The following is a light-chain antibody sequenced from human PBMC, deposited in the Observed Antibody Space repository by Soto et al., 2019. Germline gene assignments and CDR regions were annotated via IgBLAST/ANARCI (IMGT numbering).Light chain of an antibody. V-gene: IGKV1-5*03. CDR2: MXA. J-gene: IGKJ1*01. CDR1: HTICSW. CDR3: QHYNRYSEA. Sequence: IQVTESPSTLFVSVGDSVTIPXLDSHTICSWLVWYHQNPGKAPKLXXAMXATLKRGGPSRXSGSGSGTEFTLPISSLQPEYFATYYFQHYNRYSEAFGQGTKVDIK.